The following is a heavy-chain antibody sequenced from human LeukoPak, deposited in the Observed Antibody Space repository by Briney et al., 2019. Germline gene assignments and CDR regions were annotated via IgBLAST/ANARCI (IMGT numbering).Heavy chain of an antibody. Sequence: PGGSLRLSCAASGFTFSDYYMSWIRQAPGKGLEWVSYISSSGSTIYHADSVKGRFTISRDNAKNSLYLQMNSLRAEDTAVYYCARCVAAAGTNYPPDYWGQGTLVTVSS. V-gene: IGHV3-11*04. CDR3: ARCVAAAGTNYPPDY. D-gene: IGHD6-13*01. J-gene: IGHJ4*02. CDR2: ISSSGSTI. CDR1: GFTFSDYY.